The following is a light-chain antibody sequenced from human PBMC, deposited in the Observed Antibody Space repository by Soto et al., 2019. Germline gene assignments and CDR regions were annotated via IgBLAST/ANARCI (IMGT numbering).Light chain of an antibody. CDR3: QQSAWPWT. CDR1: HSGGNF. Sequence: EVVLTQTPATLSLSPGARASVSCRASHSGGNFLAWYRHKIGPAPRVLIYNIDNRVTRIPARFSGSGSGIDFTLTIGSLEPEAFAIYYCQQSAWPWTFGQGTRLDMK. J-gene: IGKJ1*01. V-gene: IGKV3-11*01. CDR2: NID.